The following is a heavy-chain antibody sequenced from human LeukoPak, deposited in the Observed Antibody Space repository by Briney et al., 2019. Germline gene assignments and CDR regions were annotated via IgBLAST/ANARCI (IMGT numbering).Heavy chain of an antibody. Sequence: ASVKLSCKASGYTFTSYDINWVRQATGQGPEWMGWMNPNSGNTGYAQQFQGRVTMTRTTSTSTAYMELSSLRSDDTAVYYGARGWFGQLLQDYWGQGTLVTVSS. J-gene: IGHJ4*02. V-gene: IGHV1-8*01. D-gene: IGHD3-10*01. CDR2: MNPNSGNT. CDR1: GYTFTSYD. CDR3: ARGWFGQLLQDY.